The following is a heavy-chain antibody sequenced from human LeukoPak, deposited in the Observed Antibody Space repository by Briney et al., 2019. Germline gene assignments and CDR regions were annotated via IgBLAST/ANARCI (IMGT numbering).Heavy chain of an antibody. CDR2: ISYDGSNK. J-gene: IGHJ4*02. CDR1: GFTFSSYA. D-gene: IGHD3-22*01. V-gene: IGHV3-30*04. Sequence: GGSLRLSCAASGFTFSSYAMYWVRQAPGKGLEWVAVISYDGSNKYYGDSMKGRCILSRDNSKNTLYLEMSSLRPEDTAVYFCARDLTSRQMIVVDLGYWGQGTLVTVSS. CDR3: ARDLTSRQMIVVDLGY.